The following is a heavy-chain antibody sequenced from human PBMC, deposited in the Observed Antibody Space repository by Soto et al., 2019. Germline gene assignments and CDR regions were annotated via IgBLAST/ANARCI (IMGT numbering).Heavy chain of an antibody. CDR2: IGDDGTNK. CDR3: ARDNWNYVSAFDI. V-gene: IGHV3-33*01. D-gene: IGHD1-7*01. CDR1: GFTFSSYA. J-gene: IGHJ3*02. Sequence: QVQLVESGGGVVQPGRSLRLSCAASGFTFSSYAMHWVRQAPGKGLEWVAVIGDDGTNKYYADSVKGRFTISRDNSKTTLYLQMNSLRAEDTAVYYCARDNWNYVSAFDICGQGTMVTVSS.